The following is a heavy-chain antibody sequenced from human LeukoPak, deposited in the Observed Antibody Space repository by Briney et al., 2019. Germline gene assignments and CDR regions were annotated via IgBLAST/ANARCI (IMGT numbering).Heavy chain of an antibody. D-gene: IGHD5-12*01. CDR3: VVATITVDY. CDR2: ISGSGGST. CDR1: AFTFSSYA. V-gene: IGHV3-23*01. J-gene: IGHJ4*02. Sequence: GGSLRLSCAASAFTFSSYAMSWVRQAQGKGLEWVSAISGSGGSTSYAEPVKGRFTISRDNSKNSLYLQMNSLRADDTAVYYGVVATITVDYWGQGTLVTASS.